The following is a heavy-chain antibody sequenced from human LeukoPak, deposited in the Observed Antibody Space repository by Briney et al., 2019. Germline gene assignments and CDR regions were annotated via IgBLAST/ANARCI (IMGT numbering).Heavy chain of an antibody. CDR2: ISGSGGST. CDR3: AKVASGGWKYYFDY. J-gene: IGHJ4*02. V-gene: IGHV3-23*01. D-gene: IGHD6-19*01. CDR1: EFTFSSYA. Sequence: GGSLRLSCAVSEFTFSSYAMTWVRQAPGKGLEWVSAISGSGGSTYYADSVKGRFTISRDNSKNTLYLQMNSLRAEDTAVYYCAKVASGGWKYYFDYWGQGTLVTVSS.